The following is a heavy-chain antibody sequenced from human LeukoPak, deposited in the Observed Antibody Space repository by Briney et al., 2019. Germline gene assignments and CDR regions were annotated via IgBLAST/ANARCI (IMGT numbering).Heavy chain of an antibody. D-gene: IGHD3-10*01. CDR3: ARHMSVSYDAFDL. Sequence: SETLSLTCAVYGGSFSGYYWSWIRQPPGKGLEWIAYVYYTGRTLYNPSLESRVTTSVDTSKTQFSLTVTSVTAADTAVYYCARHMSVSYDAFDLWGRGTTVTVSS. CDR2: VYYTGRT. CDR1: GGSFSGYY. J-gene: IGHJ3*01. V-gene: IGHV4-59*08.